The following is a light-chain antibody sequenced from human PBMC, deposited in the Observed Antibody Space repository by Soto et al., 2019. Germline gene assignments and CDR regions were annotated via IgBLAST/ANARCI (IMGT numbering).Light chain of an antibody. Sequence: DIQMTQSPSSLSASVGDRVTITCRASQSISSYLNWYQQNPGKAPKLLIYAASSLHSGVPSRFSGSGSGTDFPLTISSLQPEDFVAYCCQHGYSTPWTFGRGTKVEIK. J-gene: IGKJ1*01. V-gene: IGKV1-39*01. CDR3: QHGYSTPWT. CDR1: QSISSY. CDR2: AAS.